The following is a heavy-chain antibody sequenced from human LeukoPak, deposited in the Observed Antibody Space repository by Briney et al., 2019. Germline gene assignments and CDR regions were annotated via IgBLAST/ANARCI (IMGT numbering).Heavy chain of an antibody. CDR2: IRSKANSYAT. Sequence: GGSLRLSCAASGFTFSGSAMHWVRQASGKGLEWVGRIRSKANSYATAYAASVKGRLTISRDDSKNTAYLQMNSLKTEDTAVYYCTRHYRQQDESYAFDIWGQGKMVTVSS. CDR3: TRHYRQQDESYAFDI. V-gene: IGHV3-73*01. D-gene: IGHD3-16*02. CDR1: GFTFSGSA. J-gene: IGHJ3*02.